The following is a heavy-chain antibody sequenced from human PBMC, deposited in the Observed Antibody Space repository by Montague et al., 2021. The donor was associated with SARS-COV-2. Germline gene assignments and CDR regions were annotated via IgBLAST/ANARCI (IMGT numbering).Heavy chain of an antibody. CDR3: ARWGLYGGNPGDVAFDI. V-gene: IGHV4-59*01. CDR2: IYYSGST. CDR1: GGSISSYY. J-gene: IGHJ3*02. D-gene: IGHD4-23*01. Sequence: SETLSLTCTVSGGSISSYYWSWIRQPPGKGLEWIGYIYYSGSTNYNPSLKSRVTISVDTSKNQFSLKQSSVTAADTAVYYCARWGLYGGNPGDVAFDIWGQGTMVTVSS.